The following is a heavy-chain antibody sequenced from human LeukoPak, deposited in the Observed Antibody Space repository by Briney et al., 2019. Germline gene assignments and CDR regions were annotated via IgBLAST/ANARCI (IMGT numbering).Heavy chain of an antibody. CDR2: IFNGGTT. V-gene: IGHV4-59*11. CDR1: GGSINSHY. Sequence: SETLSLTCTVSGGSINSHYWSWIRQPPGKGLEWIGYIFNGGTTNYNPSLKSRVTMSIDTSSDQFPLRLSSVTTADTAIYYCASRPADSTWHGVFDHWSQGTLVTVSS. D-gene: IGHD6-13*01. CDR3: ASRPADSTWHGVFDH. J-gene: IGHJ4*02.